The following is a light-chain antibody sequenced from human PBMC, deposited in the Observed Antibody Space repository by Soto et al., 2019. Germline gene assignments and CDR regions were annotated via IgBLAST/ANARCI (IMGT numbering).Light chain of an antibody. CDR3: QQANSFPFT. J-gene: IGKJ3*01. CDR1: QGIRSS. Sequence: DIQMTQSPSSVSASVGDRVTITCRASQGIRSSVAWYQQKPGKAPNLLIYDASSLQSGVPSRFSGSGSGTNFTLTISSLQPEDFATYHCQQANSFPFTFGPGTKVDIK. CDR2: DAS. V-gene: IGKV1D-12*01.